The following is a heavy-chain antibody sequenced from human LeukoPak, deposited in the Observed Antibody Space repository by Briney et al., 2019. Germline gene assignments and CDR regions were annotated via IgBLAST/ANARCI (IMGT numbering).Heavy chain of an antibody. CDR2: IGTAGDT. J-gene: IGHJ5*02. V-gene: IGHV3-13*01. CDR3: AKAGGYCSGGRSCAWFDP. D-gene: IGHD2-15*01. Sequence: PGGSLRLSCAASGFTFSSYDMHWVRQATGRGLEWVSAIGTAGDTYYPGSVKGRFTISRDNSKNTLYLQMNSLRAEDTAVYYCAKAGGYCSGGRSCAWFDPWGQGTLVTVSS. CDR1: GFTFSSYD.